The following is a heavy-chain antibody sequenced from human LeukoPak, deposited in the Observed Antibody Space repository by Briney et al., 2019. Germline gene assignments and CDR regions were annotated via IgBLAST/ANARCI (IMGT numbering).Heavy chain of an antibody. V-gene: IGHV4-39*01. J-gene: IGHJ5*02. Sequence: SETLSLTCTVSGGSISSSSYYWGWIRQPPGKGLEWIGSIYYSGSTYYNPSLKGRVTMSVDTSKNQFSLKLSSVTAADTAVYYCARVAVAGTGWFDPWGQGTLVTVSS. CDR1: GGSISSSSYY. D-gene: IGHD6-19*01. CDR2: IYYSGST. CDR3: ARVAVAGTGWFDP.